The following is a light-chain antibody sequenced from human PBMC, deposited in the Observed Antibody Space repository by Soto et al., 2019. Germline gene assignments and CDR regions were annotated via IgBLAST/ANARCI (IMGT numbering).Light chain of an antibody. J-gene: IGKJ3*01. CDR1: QSISSW. Sequence: DIQMTQSPSTLSASVGDRVTITCRASQSISSWLAWYQQKPGKAPKLLIYHASSLESGVPSRFSGSGSGTEFTLTISSLQPDDFATYYCQQYNSYSFGPGTKVDIK. CDR3: QQYNSYS. CDR2: HAS. V-gene: IGKV1-5*01.